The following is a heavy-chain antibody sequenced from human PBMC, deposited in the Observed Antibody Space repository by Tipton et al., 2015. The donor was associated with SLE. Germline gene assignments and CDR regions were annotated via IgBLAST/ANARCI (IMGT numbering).Heavy chain of an antibody. CDR1: GASISSHY. D-gene: IGHD2-8*01. J-gene: IGHJ4*02. CDR3: ARTNRGCFDY. CDR2: IYNGGST. V-gene: IGHV4-4*07. Sequence: TLSLTCTVSGASISSHYWSWIRQPAGKGLGWIGRIYNGGSTNYNPSLKSRLSMSVDTSKNQMSLKLNSVTAADTAVYYCARTNRGCFDYWGQGTLVTVSS.